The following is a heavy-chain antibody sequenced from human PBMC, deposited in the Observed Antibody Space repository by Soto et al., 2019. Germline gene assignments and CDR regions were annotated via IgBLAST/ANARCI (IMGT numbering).Heavy chain of an antibody. V-gene: IGHV3-15*01. J-gene: IGHJ6*03. CDR1: GFTFSNAW. CDR2: IKSKTDGGTT. D-gene: IGHD4-17*01. CDR3: TTDRGFYGHSSQHYYYYYYMDV. Sequence: GGSLRLSCAASGFTFSNAWMSWVRQAPGKGLEWVGRIKSKTDGGTTDYAAPVKGRFTISRDDSKNTLYLQMNSLKTEDTAVYYCTTDRGFYGHSSQHYYYYYYMDVWGKGTTVTVSS.